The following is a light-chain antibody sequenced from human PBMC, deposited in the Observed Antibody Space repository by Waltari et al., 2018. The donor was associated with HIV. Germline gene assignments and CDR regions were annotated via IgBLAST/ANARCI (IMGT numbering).Light chain of an antibody. J-gene: IGLJ3*02. V-gene: IGLV1-47*01. Sequence: QSVLTQPPSVSGTPGQRVTISCSGSRSNLGRNYVYWYQQLPGTAPKLLIYRNQQRPSGVPDRFSGSKSGTSASLAISGLRSEDEGDYHCTTWGGSLSGPVFGGGTKVTVL. CDR1: RSNLGRNY. CDR3: TTWGGSLSGPV. CDR2: RNQ.